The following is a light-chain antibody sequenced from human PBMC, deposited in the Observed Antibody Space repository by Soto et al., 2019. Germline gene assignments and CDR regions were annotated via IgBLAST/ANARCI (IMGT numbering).Light chain of an antibody. Sequence: QSVLAPPASVSGSPGQSITISCTGTDSAVGSYNLVSWYQQHPGKAPKLVSDKGSERHSEDSNRFSGSKSGNTASLTISGLQAEDEADYYCCSYAGSSTFYVFGTGTKVTVL. CDR1: DSAVGSYNL. V-gene: IGLV2-23*01. J-gene: IGLJ1*01. CDR3: CSYAGSSTFYV. CDR2: KGS.